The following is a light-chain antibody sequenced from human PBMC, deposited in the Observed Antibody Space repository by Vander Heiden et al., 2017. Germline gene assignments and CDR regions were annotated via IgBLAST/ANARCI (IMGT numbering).Light chain of an antibody. Sequence: DIQITQSPSTLSASVGDRVTITCRASQSISSWLAWYQQKPGKAPKLLIYKASSLESGVPSRFSGSGSGTEFTLTISSLQPDDFATYYCQQDNSYSGTFGQGTKLEIK. V-gene: IGKV1-5*03. CDR2: KAS. J-gene: IGKJ2*01. CDR1: QSISSW. CDR3: QQDNSYSGT.